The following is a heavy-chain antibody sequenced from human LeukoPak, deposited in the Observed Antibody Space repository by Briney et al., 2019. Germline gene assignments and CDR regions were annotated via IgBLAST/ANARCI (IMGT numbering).Heavy chain of an antibody. CDR3: ARHDSSDNLGDY. J-gene: IGHJ4*02. D-gene: IGHD3-16*01. CDR1: GRSISNHY. Sequence: SETLSLTCTVSGRSISNHYWRWIRQPPGKELEWVGFIYYTGSTSYHPSLKSRVTMSVDTSKNQFSLKLSSVTAADTAVYYCARHDSSDNLGDYWGQGTLVTVSS. CDR2: IYYTGST. V-gene: IGHV4-59*08.